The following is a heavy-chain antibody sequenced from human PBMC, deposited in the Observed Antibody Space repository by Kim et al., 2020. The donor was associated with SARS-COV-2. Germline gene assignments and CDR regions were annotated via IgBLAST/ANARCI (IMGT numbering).Heavy chain of an antibody. J-gene: IGHJ4*02. CDR1: GFTFSSYA. Sequence: GGSLRLSCAASGFTFSSYAMSWVRQAPGKGLEWVSAISGSGGSTYYADSVKGRFTISRDNSKNTLYLQMNSLRAEETAVYYCAKDPGAYGDYEVGGFDYWGQGTLVTVSS. CDR2: ISGSGGST. D-gene: IGHD4-17*01. CDR3: AKDPGAYGDYEVGGFDY. V-gene: IGHV3-23*01.